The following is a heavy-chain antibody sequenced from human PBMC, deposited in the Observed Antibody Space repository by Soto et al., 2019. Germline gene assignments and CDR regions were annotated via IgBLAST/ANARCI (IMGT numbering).Heavy chain of an antibody. Sequence: QVHLVQSGAEGKKPGASVKVSCKGSGYTFTSYGITWVRQAPGQGLEWMGWISAHNGNTNYAQKPQGRVTVTSYTSTNTAYMELRSLRADDKAVYYCARWRYGDYWCQGALVTVSS. D-gene: IGHD1-1*01. V-gene: IGHV1-18*01. CDR2: ISAHNGNT. CDR1: GYTFTSYG. CDR3: ARWRYGDY. J-gene: IGHJ4*02.